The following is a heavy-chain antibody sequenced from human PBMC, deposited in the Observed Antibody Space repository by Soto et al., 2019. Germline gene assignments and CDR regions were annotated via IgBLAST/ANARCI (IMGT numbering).Heavy chain of an antibody. Sequence: QVQLQESGPGLVKPSETLSLTCTVSGGSISSYYWSWIRQPPGKGLEWIGYIYYSGSTNYNPSLKSRVTISVDTSKNQFALKLSSVTAADTAVYYCARGAYGGGDCPPWFDPWGQGTLVTVSS. D-gene: IGHD2-21*02. CDR3: ARGAYGGGDCPPWFDP. CDR1: GGSISSYY. V-gene: IGHV4-59*01. J-gene: IGHJ5*02. CDR2: IYYSGST.